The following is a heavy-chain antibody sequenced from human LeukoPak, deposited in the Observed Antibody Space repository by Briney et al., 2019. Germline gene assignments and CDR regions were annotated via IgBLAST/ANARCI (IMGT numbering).Heavy chain of an antibody. Sequence: PSETLSLTCTVSGGSISSGGYYWSWIRQHPGKGLEWIGYIYYSGSTYYNPSLKSRVAISVDTSKNQFSLKLSSVTAADTAVYYCARDGYSRFDYWGQGTLVTVSS. V-gene: IGHV4-31*03. D-gene: IGHD5-18*01. CDR3: ARDGYSRFDY. J-gene: IGHJ4*02. CDR2: IYYSGST. CDR1: GGSISSGGYY.